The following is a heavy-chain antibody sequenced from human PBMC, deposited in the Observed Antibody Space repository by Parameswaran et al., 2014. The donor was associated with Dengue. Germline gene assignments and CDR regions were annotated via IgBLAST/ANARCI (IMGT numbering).Heavy chain of an antibody. CDR2: ISNDGSNT. Sequence: WIRQPPGKGPEWVAVISNDGSNTHYVDSVKGRFAISRDNSKNTLYLEMNSLRPDDTAVYYCAPGPAPGYWGQGTLVTVSS. V-gene: IGHV3-30*03. CDR3: APGPAPGY. J-gene: IGHJ4*02.